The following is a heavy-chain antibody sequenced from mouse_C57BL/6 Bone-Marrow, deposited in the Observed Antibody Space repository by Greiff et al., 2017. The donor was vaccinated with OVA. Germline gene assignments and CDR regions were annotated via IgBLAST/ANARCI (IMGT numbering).Heavy chain of an antibody. CDR3: TRGGRGWFDV. CDR2: IDPYDGYT. D-gene: IGHD1-1*02. V-gene: IGHV14-4*01. Sequence: EVKLMESGAELVRPGASVKLSCTASGFNIKDDYMHWVKQRPEQGLEWIGWIDPYDGYTEYDPKFQGKATITADTSSITAYLQLSRLASEDTAVYYGTRGGRGWFDVWGTGTTVTVSA. J-gene: IGHJ1*03. CDR1: GFNIKDDY.